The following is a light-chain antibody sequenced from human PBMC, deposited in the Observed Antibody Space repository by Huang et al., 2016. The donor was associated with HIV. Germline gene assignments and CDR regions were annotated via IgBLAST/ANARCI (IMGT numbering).Light chain of an antibody. CDR2: GSS. J-gene: IGKJ1*01. V-gene: IGKV3-15*01. CDR3: HQYNNWPPWT. Sequence: EIVMTQSPATLSVSPGERATLSCRASQSVSSNLAWYQQKPGQAPRPLLYGSSTRATGSPARFSCSGSGTEFTLTISSLQSEDFAVYYCHQYNNWPPWTFGQGTKVEIK. CDR1: QSVSSN.